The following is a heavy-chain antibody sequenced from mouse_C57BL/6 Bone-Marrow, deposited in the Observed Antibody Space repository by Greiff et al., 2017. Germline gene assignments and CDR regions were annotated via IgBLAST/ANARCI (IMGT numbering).Heavy chain of an antibody. J-gene: IGHJ3*01. Sequence: EVQGVESGGGLVKPGGSLKLSCAASGFTFSSYAMSWVRQTPEKRLEWVATISDGGSYTYYPDNVKGRFTISRDNAKNNLYLQRSHLKSEDTAMYYCASPLLLRSSWFAYWGQGTLVTVAA. CDR3: ASPLLLRSSWFAY. D-gene: IGHD1-1*01. V-gene: IGHV5-4*01. CDR1: GFTFSSYA. CDR2: ISDGGSYT.